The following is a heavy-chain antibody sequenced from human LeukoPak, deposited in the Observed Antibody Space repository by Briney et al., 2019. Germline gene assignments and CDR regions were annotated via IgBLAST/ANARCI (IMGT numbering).Heavy chain of an antibody. V-gene: IGHV5-51*01. J-gene: IGHJ6*02. Sequence: GEPLKISCKGSGYSFTSYWIGWVRQMPGKGLEWMGIIYPGDSDTRYSPSFQGQVTISADKSISTAYLQWSSLKASDTAMYYCARLEWFGELLPPPYGMDVWGQGTTVTVSS. D-gene: IGHD3-10*01. CDR1: GYSFTSYW. CDR3: ARLEWFGELLPPPYGMDV. CDR2: IYPGDSDT.